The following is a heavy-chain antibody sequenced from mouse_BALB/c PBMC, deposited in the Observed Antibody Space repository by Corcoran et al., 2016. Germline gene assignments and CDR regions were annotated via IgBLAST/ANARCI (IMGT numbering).Heavy chain of an antibody. CDR3: ARDYGSSYRYFDV. D-gene: IGHD1-1*01. Sequence: EVQLQQSGAELVKPGASVKLSCTASGFNIKDTYMHWVKQRPEQGLVWIGRIDPANGNTKYDPKFQGKATITADTSSNTAYLQLSSLTSEDTAVYYCARDYGSSYRYFDVWGAGTTVTVSS. CDR1: GFNIKDTY. V-gene: IGHV14-3*02. J-gene: IGHJ1*01. CDR2: IDPANGNT.